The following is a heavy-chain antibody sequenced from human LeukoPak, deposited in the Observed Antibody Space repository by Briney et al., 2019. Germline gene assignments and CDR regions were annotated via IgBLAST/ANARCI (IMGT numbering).Heavy chain of an antibody. CDR2: ISYDGSDK. J-gene: IGHJ4*02. Sequence: PGGSLRLSCAASGFTFSSSGMHWARQAPGKGLEWVAVISYDGSDKYYADSVKGRFTISRDNSKNTLYLQMNSLRAEDTAVYYCAKDRSSNWALDYWGQGTLVTVSS. D-gene: IGHD1-1*01. V-gene: IGHV3-30*18. CDR1: GFTFSSSG. CDR3: AKDRSSNWALDY.